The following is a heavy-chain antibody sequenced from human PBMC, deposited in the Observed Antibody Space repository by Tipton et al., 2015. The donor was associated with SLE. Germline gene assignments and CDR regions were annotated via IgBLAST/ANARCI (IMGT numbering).Heavy chain of an antibody. CDR2: IYPDDSET. V-gene: IGHV5-51*03. D-gene: IGHD3-10*01. Sequence: QLVQSGAELKKPGESLKISCRATGYNFGNHWIAWVRQRPGKGLEWMGIIYPDDSETRYNPSFQGHVTISGDTSINTAYLHWSSLEPSDTATYYCARRGDYPALRHSGYYIDVWGSGTTVTVSS. CDR3: ARRGDYPALRHSGYYIDV. J-gene: IGHJ6*03. CDR1: GYNFGNHW.